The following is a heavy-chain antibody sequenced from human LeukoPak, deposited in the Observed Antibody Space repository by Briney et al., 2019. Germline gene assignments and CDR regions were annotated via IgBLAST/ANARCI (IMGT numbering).Heavy chain of an antibody. CDR1: GGSISSSSYY. CDR3: ARLVPYYYDSSGYLFDY. J-gene: IGHJ4*02. V-gene: IGHV4-39*01. D-gene: IGHD3-22*01. Sequence: SETLSLTCTVSGGSISSSSYYWGWIRQPPGKGLEWIGGIYYSGSTYYNPSLKSRVTISVDTSKNQFSLKLSSVTAADTAVYYCARLVPYYYDSSGYLFDYWGQGTLVTVSS. CDR2: IYYSGST.